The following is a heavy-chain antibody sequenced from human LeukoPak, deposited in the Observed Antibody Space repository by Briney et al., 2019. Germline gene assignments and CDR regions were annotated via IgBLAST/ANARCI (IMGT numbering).Heavy chain of an antibody. J-gene: IGHJ4*02. Sequence: GGSLRLSCAASGFTFDDYAMHWVRQAPGKGLEWVSGISWNSGSIGYADSVKGRFTISRDNANNSLYLQMNSLRAEDTALYFCAKDSLSGWTAGYFDYWGQGTLVTVSS. V-gene: IGHV3-9*01. CDR1: GFTFDDYA. CDR2: ISWNSGSI. CDR3: AKDSLSGWTAGYFDY. D-gene: IGHD6-19*01.